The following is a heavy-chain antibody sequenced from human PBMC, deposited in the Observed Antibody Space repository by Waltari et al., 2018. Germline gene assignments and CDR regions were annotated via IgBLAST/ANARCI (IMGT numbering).Heavy chain of an antibody. CDR1: GYTFTDYY. J-gene: IGHJ3*02. D-gene: IGHD1-26*01. V-gene: IGHV1-69-2*01. CDR3: AANSGSYYVAFDI. Sequence: EVQLVQSGAEVKKPGATVKISCKVSGYTFTDYYMHWVQQAPGKGLEWMGLVDPEDGEAINAGKFQGRVTITADTSTDTAYMELSSLRSEDTAVYYCAANSGSYYVAFDIWGQGTMVTVSS. CDR2: VDPEDGEA.